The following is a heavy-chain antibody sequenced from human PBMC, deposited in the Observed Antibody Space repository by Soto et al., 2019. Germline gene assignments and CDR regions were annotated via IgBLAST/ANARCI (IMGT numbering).Heavy chain of an antibody. CDR1: GGSFSGYY. Sequence: SETLSLTCAVYGGSFSGYYWSWIRQPPGKGLEWIGEINHSGSTSYNPSLKSRVTISVDTSKNQFSLKLSSVTAADTAVYYCARFAAPPPFWSGYYEGYYYYGMDVWGQGTTVTVSS. D-gene: IGHD3-3*01. V-gene: IGHV4-34*01. J-gene: IGHJ6*02. CDR2: INHSGST. CDR3: ARFAAPPPFWSGYYEGYYYYGMDV.